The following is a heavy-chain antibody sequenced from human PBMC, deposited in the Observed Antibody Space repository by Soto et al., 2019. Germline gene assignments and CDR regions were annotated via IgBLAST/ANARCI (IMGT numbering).Heavy chain of an antibody. Sequence: GGSLSLSCAASGFTFSSYAMSWVWQAPGEGLDLVSAVSGSGGSTYYADPAKGRFAPTRVNSTNTLYLQRVSSRAGARAAGYCAKDVHTAEVTGLSVYWGQGTLVTVSS. CDR2: VSGSGGST. CDR3: AKDVHTAEVTGLSVY. V-gene: IGHV3-23*01. J-gene: IGHJ4*02. CDR1: GFTFSSYA. D-gene: IGHD2-21*02.